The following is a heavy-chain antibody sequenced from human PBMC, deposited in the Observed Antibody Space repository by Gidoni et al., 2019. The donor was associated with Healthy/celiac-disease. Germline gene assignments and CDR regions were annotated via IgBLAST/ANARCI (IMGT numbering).Heavy chain of an antibody. CDR3: ARDRAAAGGYYYYGMDV. D-gene: IGHD6-13*01. Sequence: EVQLVQSGAAVKKPGESLRISCKGSGYSFTSYWISWVRQMPGKGLEWMGRIDPSDSYTNYSPSFQGHVTISADKSISTAYLQWSSLKASDTAMYYCARDRAAAGGYYYYGMDVWGQGTTVTVSS. CDR1: GYSFTSYW. CDR2: IDPSDSYT. V-gene: IGHV5-10-1*01. J-gene: IGHJ6*02.